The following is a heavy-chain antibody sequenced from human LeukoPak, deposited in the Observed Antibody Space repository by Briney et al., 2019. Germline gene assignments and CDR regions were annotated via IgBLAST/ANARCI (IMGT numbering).Heavy chain of an antibody. V-gene: IGHV4-39*01. CDR3: ARHLGGSYYSPFDY. J-gene: IGHJ4*02. CDR2: FDYSGST. Sequence: SETLSLTCAVSGGSISSNTYYWGWTRQPPGKGLEWIGSFDYSGSTYYNPSLQSRVTIFEDTSKNQFSLKLTSVTAADTAAYYCARHLGGSYYSPFDYWGRGTLVTVSS. D-gene: IGHD2-15*01. CDR1: GGSISSNTYY.